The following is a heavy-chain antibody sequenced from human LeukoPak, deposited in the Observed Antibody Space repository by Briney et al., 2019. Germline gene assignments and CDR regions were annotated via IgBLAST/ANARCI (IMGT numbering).Heavy chain of an antibody. D-gene: IGHD5-24*01. CDR3: ASADGYKIDY. Sequence: SESLSLTCTVSGDSISGSSYYWGWLRQPPGKGLEWIGNIYYGGSTYYHPSLKSRVSISVDTSNNQFSLKVSSVTAADTAVYYCASADGYKIDYWGQGTLVTVSS. CDR2: IYYGGST. CDR1: GDSISGSSYY. V-gene: IGHV4-39*01. J-gene: IGHJ4*02.